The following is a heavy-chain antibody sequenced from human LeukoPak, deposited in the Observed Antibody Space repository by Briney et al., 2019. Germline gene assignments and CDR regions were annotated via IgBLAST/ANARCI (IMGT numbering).Heavy chain of an antibody. CDR1: GFTFSNSG. D-gene: IGHD1-26*01. J-gene: IGHJ3*01. CDR2: IRFDKDNK. Sequence: GGSLRLSCAASGFTFSNSGIHWVRQAPGKGLGWVAFIRFDKDNKYYADSVKGRFSISRDNSKNTLYLQMNSLRPEDTAVYYCARGRRTLIVGATRNAFDVWGQGTIVTVSS. CDR3: ARGRRTLIVGATRNAFDV. V-gene: IGHV3-30*02.